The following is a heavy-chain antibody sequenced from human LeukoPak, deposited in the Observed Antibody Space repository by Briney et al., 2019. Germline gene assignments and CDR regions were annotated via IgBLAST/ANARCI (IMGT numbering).Heavy chain of an antibody. Sequence: SVKVSCKASGGTFSSYAISWVRQAPGQGLEWMGGIIPIFGTANYAQKFQGRVTITADESTSTAYMELSSLRSEDTAVYYCALLGEPAHWYYFDYWGQGTLSPSPQ. CDR1: GGTFSSYA. CDR3: ALLGEPAHWYYFDY. D-gene: IGHD3-16*01. V-gene: IGHV1-69*13. CDR2: IIPIFGTA. J-gene: IGHJ4*02.